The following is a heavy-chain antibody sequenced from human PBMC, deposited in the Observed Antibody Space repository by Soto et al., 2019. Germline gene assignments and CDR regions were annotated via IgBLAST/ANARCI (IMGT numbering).Heavy chain of an antibody. CDR2: VSPNGQGI. J-gene: IGHJ4*02. Sequence: GGSLRLSCAASGFTLGRYGMSWVRQAPGKGLEWVSAVSPNGQGIYYADSVRGRFTISRDFSKNTVFLHMDSLRAEDTAVYYCAKDRDSPRDYFHYWGQGTLVTVSS. V-gene: IGHV3-23*01. CDR1: GFTLGRYG. CDR3: AKDRDSPRDYFHY.